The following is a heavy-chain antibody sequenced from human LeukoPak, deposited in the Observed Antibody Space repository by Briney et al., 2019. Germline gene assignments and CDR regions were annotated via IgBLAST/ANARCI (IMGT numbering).Heavy chain of an antibody. CDR2: IKQDGSEK. J-gene: IGHJ4*02. D-gene: IGHD2-2*01. CDR1: GFTFSSYW. Sequence: GGSLRLSCAASGFTFSSYWMSWVRQAPGKGLEWVANIKQDGSEKYYVDSVKGRFTISRDNAKNSLYLQMNSLRAEDTAVYYCARGSVSAPYYFDYWGQGTLATVSS. V-gene: IGHV3-7*01. CDR3: ARGSVSAPYYFDY.